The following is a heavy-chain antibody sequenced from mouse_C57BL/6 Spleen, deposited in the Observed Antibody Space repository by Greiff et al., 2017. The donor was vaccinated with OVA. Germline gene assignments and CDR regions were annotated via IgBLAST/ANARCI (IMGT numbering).Heavy chain of an antibody. V-gene: IGHV1-7*01. CDR3: ARWEWMDD. CDR1: GYTFTSYW. D-gene: IGHD4-1*01. CDR2: INPSSGYT. Sequence: VQLQQSGAELAKPGASVKLSCKASGYTFTSYWMHWVQQRPGQGLEWIGYINPSSGYTKYNQKFKDTATLTADKSSSTAYMQLSSLTYEDSAVYYCARWEWMDDWGQGTSVTVSS. J-gene: IGHJ4*01.